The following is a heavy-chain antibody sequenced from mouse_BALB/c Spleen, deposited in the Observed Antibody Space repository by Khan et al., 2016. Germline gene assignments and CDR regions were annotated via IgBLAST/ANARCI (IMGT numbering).Heavy chain of an antibody. D-gene: IGHD1-2*01. V-gene: IGHV4-1*02. CDR2: INPDSSTI. CDR1: GFDYSRYW. J-gene: IGHJ3*01. Sequence: EVKLLESGGGLVQPGGSLKLSCAASGFDYSRYWMSWVRLAPGKGVEWIGEINPDSSTINYTPSLQDKFIISRDNAKTTLYLQMSKVRSEDKALYYCARLDYYGLGAYWCQGSLVTISA. CDR3: ARLDYYGLGAY.